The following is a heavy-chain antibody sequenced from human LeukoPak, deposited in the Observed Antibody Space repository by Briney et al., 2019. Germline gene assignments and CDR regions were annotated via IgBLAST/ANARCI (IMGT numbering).Heavy chain of an antibody. CDR3: ARGRYFDWLSLSPPPDY. J-gene: IGHJ4*02. Sequence: ASVKVSCKASGYTFTSYDINWVRQATGQGLEWMGWMNPNSGNTGYAQKFQGRVTMTRNTSISTAYMELSSLRSEDTAVYYCARGRYFDWLSLSPPPDYWGQGTLVTVSS. D-gene: IGHD3-9*01. CDR1: GYTFTSYD. CDR2: MNPNSGNT. V-gene: IGHV1-8*01.